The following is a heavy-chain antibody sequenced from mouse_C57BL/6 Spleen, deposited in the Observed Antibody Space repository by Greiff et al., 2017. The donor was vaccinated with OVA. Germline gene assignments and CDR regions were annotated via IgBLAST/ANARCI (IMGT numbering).Heavy chain of an antibody. CDR1: GYSITSGYY. Sequence: EVKLVESGPGLVKPSQSLSLTCSVTGYSITSGYYWNWIRQFPGNKLEWMGYISYDGSNNYNPSLKNRISITRDTSKNQFFLKLNSVTTEDTATYYCAIITTGPYWYFDVWGTGTTVTVSS. CDR2: ISYDGSN. CDR3: AIITTGPYWYFDV. D-gene: IGHD1-1*01. J-gene: IGHJ1*03. V-gene: IGHV3-6*01.